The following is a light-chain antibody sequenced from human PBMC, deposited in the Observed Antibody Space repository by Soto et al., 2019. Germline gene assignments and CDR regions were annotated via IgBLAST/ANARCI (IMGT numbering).Light chain of an antibody. Sequence: QSVLTQPPSASGTPGQRGTISCSRSSSNIGSNYVYWYQQLPGTAPKLLIYRNNQRPSGVPDRFSGSKSGTSASLAISGLRSEDEADYYCAAWDDSLSVNYVFGTGTKVTVL. CDR2: RNN. V-gene: IGLV1-47*01. J-gene: IGLJ1*01. CDR1: SSNIGSNY. CDR3: AAWDDSLSVNYV.